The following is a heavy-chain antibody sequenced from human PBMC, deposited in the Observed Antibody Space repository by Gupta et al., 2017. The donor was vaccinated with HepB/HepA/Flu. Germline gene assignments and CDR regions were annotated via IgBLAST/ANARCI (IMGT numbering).Heavy chain of an antibody. CDR3: ARDYSGDYTCY. CDR1: GFTFSSYG. V-gene: IGHV3-33*01. D-gene: IGHD4-17*01. CDR2: IWYDGSNK. J-gene: IGHJ4*02. Sequence: GVQPVRSLRLSCAASGFTFSSYGMHWVRQAPGKGLEWVAVIWYDGSNKYYADSVKGRFTISRDNSKNTLYLQMNSLRDEDTAVYYCARDYSGDYTCYWGQGNLVTLSS.